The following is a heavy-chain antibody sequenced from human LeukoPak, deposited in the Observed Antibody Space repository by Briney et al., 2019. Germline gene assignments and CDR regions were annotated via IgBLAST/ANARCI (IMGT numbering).Heavy chain of an antibody. J-gene: IGHJ5*02. V-gene: IGHV4-39*07. CDR1: GGSISSSIYY. CDR3: ARGNWFDP. Sequence: SETLSLTCTVSGGSISSSIYYWSWIRQPPGKGLEWIGEINQSGSTNYNPSLKSRVTISIDTSKNQFSLKLSSVTAADTAVYYCARGNWFDPWGQGTLVTVSS. CDR2: INQSGST.